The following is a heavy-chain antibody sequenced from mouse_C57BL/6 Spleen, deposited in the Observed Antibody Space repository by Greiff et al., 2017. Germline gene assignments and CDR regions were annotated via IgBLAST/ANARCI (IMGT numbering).Heavy chain of an antibody. CDR2: IYPGDGDT. V-gene: IGHV1-82*01. Sequence: QVQLQQSGPELVKPGASVKISCKASGYAFRSSWMNWVKQRPGKGLAWIGRIYPGDGDTNNNGKFKGKATLTADKSSSTSYMQLNSLTSRVSAVYFCASSDDGYFFDYWGQGTTLTVSS. J-gene: IGHJ2*01. D-gene: IGHD2-3*01. CDR3: ASSDDGYFFDY. CDR1: GYAFRSSW.